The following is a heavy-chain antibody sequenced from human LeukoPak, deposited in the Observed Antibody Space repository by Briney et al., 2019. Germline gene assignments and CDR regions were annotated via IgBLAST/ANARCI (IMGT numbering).Heavy chain of an antibody. Sequence: SETLSLTCGVYGGSFSAYYWSWIRQPPGKGLEWIGYIYYSGSTNYNPSLKSRVTISVDTSKNQFSLKLSSVTAADTAVYYCARDQIHYDFWSGYYAFDIWGQGTMVTVSS. V-gene: IGHV4-59*01. J-gene: IGHJ3*02. CDR3: ARDQIHYDFWSGYYAFDI. CDR2: IYYSGST. CDR1: GGSFSAYY. D-gene: IGHD3-3*01.